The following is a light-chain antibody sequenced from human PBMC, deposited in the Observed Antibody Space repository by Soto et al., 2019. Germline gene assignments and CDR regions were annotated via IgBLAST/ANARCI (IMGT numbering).Light chain of an antibody. J-gene: IGKJ1*01. CDR3: QQYNYWPGT. CDR1: QSVSIT. Sequence: EIVMTQSPATLSVSPGERANISCRASQSVSITLAWYQHKPGQAPRLLFYAASTRATGIPARFSGSGSGTEFTLTISSLQSEDFAVYYCQQYNYWPGTFGQGTKVDIK. V-gene: IGKV3-15*01. CDR2: AAS.